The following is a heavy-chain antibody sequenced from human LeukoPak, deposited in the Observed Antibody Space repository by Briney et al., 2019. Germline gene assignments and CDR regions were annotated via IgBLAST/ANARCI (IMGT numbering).Heavy chain of an antibody. Sequence: ASVKVSCKAAGYTFTTYGISWVRQAPGQGLELIGWISASNHNTNYAQKFQGRVTMTTDTSTSTAYMELRSLTSDDTAVYYCAREAATGVYFDYWGQGTLVTVSS. CDR3: AREAATGVYFDY. CDR2: ISASNHNT. CDR1: GYTFTTYG. V-gene: IGHV1-18*01. D-gene: IGHD6-13*01. J-gene: IGHJ4*02.